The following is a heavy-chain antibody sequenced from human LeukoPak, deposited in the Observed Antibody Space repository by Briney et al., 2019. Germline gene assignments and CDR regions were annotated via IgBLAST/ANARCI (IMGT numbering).Heavy chain of an antibody. D-gene: IGHD4-17*01. J-gene: IGHJ4*02. CDR3: ARGEDGTGDYRPTYFDS. CDR2: INHGGGT. Sequence: SETLSLTCAVYGGSFSDYFWNWIRQAPGKGLEWIGEINHGGGTNYNPSLKSRATISVDTSKKQFSLNLTSVTAADTAVYYCARGEDGTGDYRPTYFDSWGQGTLVTVSS. CDR1: GGSFSDYF. V-gene: IGHV4-34*01.